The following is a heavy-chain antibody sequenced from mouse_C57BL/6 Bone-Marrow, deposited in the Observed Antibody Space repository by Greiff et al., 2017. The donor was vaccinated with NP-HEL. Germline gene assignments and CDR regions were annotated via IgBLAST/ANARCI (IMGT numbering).Heavy chain of an antibody. CDR3: ASPHYYGLDY. D-gene: IGHD1-1*01. V-gene: IGHV1-82*01. J-gene: IGHJ2*01. CDR1: GYAFSSSW. Sequence: QVQLQQSGPELVKPGASVKISCKASGYAFSSSWMNWVKQRPGKGLEWIGRIYPGDGDTNYNGKFKGKATLTADKSSSTAYMQLSSLTSEDSAVYFCASPHYYGLDYWGQGTTLTVSS. CDR2: IYPGDGDT.